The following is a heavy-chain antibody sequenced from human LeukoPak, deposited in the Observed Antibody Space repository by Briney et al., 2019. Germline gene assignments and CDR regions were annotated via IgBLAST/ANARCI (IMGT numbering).Heavy chain of an antibody. CDR1: GGSISSYY. CDR3: ARVTGYMVEDYFDY. J-gene: IGHJ4*02. V-gene: IGHV4-59*01. D-gene: IGHD6-13*01. CDR2: IYYSGNT. Sequence: SETLSLTCTVSGGSISSYYWSWIRQPPGKGLEWIGYIYYSGNTNYNPSLKSRVTISVDTSKNHFSLRLSSVTAADTAVYYCARVTGYMVEDYFDYWGQGTLVTVSS.